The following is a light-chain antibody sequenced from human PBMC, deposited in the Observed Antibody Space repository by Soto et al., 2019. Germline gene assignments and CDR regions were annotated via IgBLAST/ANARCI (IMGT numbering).Light chain of an antibody. CDR2: DVS. CDR3: FSYTSSRARV. Sequence: QSVLTQPASVSGSPGQSITISCTGTRSDVGGYNYVSWYQQNPGKAPKLIIYDVSHRPSGVSNRFFGSKSGNTASLTISGLHAEDEADYYCFSYTSSRARVFGGGTKVTVL. V-gene: IGLV2-14*01. CDR1: RSDVGGYNY. J-gene: IGLJ3*02.